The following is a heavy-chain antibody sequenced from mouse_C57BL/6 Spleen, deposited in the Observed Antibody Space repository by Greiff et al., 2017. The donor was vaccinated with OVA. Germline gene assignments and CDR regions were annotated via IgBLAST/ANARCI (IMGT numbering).Heavy chain of an antibody. CDR2: IYPRSGNT. D-gene: IGHD1-1*01. CDR1: GYTFTSYG. CDR3: ARCGSNYAWFAY. V-gene: IGHV1-81*01. Sequence: QVQLKESGAELARPGASVKLSCKASGYTFTSYGISWVKQRTGQGLEWIGEIYPRSGNTYYNEKFKGKATLTADKSSSTAYMQLRSLTSEDSAVYCCARCGSNYAWFAYWGQGTLVTVSA. J-gene: IGHJ3*01.